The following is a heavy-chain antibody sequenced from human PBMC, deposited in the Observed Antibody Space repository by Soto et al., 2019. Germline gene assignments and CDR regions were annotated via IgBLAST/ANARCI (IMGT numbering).Heavy chain of an antibody. CDR3: AKDLSRWPHYAFDS. D-gene: IGHD4-17*01. J-gene: IGHJ5*01. Sequence: GGSLRLSCAASGFTFSSYEMNWVRQAPGKGLEWVSYISSSGSTIYYADSVKGRFTISRDNAKNSLYLQMNSLRAEDTAVYYCAKDLSRWPHYAFDSWGQGTLVTAPQ. CDR2: ISSSGSTI. V-gene: IGHV3-48*03. CDR1: GFTFSSYE.